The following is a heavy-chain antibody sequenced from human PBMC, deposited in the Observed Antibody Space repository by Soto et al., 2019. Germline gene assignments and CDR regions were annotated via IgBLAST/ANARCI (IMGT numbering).Heavy chain of an antibody. D-gene: IGHD3-10*01. J-gene: IGHJ4*02. CDR2: INHSGST. CDR1: GGSFNGYY. V-gene: IGHV4-34*01. Sequence: SETLSLTCAVYGGSFNGYYWNWIRQPPGKGLEWIGEINHSGSTNYNPSLKSRVTISVDTSKNQFSLKLSSVTAADTAVYYCERGYGRNFDYWGKGTLVTVSS. CDR3: ERGYGRNFDY.